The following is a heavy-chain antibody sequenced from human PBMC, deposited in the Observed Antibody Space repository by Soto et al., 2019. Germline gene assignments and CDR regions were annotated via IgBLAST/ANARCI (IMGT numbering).Heavy chain of an antibody. J-gene: IGHJ4*02. Sequence: EVQLVESGGGLVKPGGSPRLSCAASGFTFSSYSMNWVRQAPGKGLEWVSSISSSSSYIYYADSVKGRFTISRDNAKNSLYLQMNSLRAEDTAVYYCARDFCSSTSCYDYWGQGTLVTVSS. CDR3: ARDFCSSTSCYDY. CDR1: GFTFSSYS. D-gene: IGHD2-2*01. V-gene: IGHV3-21*01. CDR2: ISSSSSYI.